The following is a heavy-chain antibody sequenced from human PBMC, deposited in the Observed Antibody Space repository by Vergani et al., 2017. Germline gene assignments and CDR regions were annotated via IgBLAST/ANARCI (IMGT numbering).Heavy chain of an antibody. D-gene: IGHD6-19*01. CDR3: ARRCCVVAGMRGYYYYYYMDV. CDR2: IYYSGST. V-gene: IGHV4-39*01. Sequence: QVQLQESGPGLVKPSETLSLTCTVSGGSISSSSYYWGWIRQPPGKGLEWIGSIYYSGSTYYNPSLKSRVTISVDTSKNQFSLKLSSVTAADTAVYYCARRCCVVAGMRGYYYYYYMDVWGKGTTVTVSS. CDR1: GGSISSSSYY. J-gene: IGHJ6*03.